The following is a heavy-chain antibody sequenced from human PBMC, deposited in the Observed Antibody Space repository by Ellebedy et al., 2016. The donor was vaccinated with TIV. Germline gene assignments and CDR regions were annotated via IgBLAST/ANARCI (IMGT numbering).Heavy chain of an antibody. J-gene: IGHJ6*02. CDR2: ISAYNGNT. V-gene: IGHV1-18*01. CDR3: ARVGGQLVPYYYGMDV. Sequence: ASVKVSCKASGGTFSSYAISWVRQAPGQGLEWMGWISAYNGNTNYAQKLQGRVTMTTDTSTSTAYMELRSLRSDDTAVYYCARVGGQLVPYYYGMDVWGQGTAVTVSS. CDR1: GGTFSSYA. D-gene: IGHD6-13*01.